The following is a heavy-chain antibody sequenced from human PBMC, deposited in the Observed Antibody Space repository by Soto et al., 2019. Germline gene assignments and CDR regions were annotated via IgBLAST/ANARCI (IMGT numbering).Heavy chain of an antibody. J-gene: IGHJ6*03. V-gene: IGHV3-74*01. CDR1: GFTFSSYW. Sequence: EVQLVESGGGLVQPGGSLRLSCAASGFTFSSYWMHWVRQAPGKGLVWVSRINSDGSSTSYADSVKGRFTISRDNAKNTLYLQMNSLRAEDTAVYYCARDSSGTTPYYYYYYYMDVWGKGTTVTVSS. CDR2: INSDGSST. D-gene: IGHD1-1*01. CDR3: ARDSSGTTPYYYYYYYMDV.